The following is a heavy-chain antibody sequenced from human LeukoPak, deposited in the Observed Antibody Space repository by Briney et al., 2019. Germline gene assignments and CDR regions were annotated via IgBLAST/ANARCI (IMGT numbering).Heavy chain of an antibody. CDR1: GFTFNTYY. V-gene: IGHV3-74*01. J-gene: IGHJ4*02. Sequence: GGSLTLSCEASGFTFNTYYMHWVRQPPGKGLVWVSRTSGDGSTTIYADSVKGRFTISRDNAKHSLYLQMNSLRADDPAVYYCVRVPYWGQGTLVTVSS. CDR3: VRVPY. CDR2: TSGDGSTT.